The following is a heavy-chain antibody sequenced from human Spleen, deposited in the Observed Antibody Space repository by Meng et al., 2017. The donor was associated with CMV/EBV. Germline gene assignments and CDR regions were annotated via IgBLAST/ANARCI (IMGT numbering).Heavy chain of an antibody. CDR3: ARIERRRILKYCGSDCSTTDY. V-gene: IGHV4-4*02. Sequence: QVQLQASGPGLVKPSGTLSLTCAVSGGSISSSNLWTWVRQVPGKGLEWIGEIYHSGSTNYNPSLKSRVTISVDKFKNQFSLKLGSVTAADTAVYYCARIERRRILKYCGSDCSTTDYWGQGTLVTVSS. D-gene: IGHD2-21*02. J-gene: IGHJ4*02. CDR2: IYHSGST. CDR1: GGSISSSNL.